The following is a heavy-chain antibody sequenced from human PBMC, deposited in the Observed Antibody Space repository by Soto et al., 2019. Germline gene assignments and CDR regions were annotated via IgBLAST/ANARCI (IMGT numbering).Heavy chain of an antibody. V-gene: IGHV4-4*07. CDR1: DGSISGNF. J-gene: IGHJ4*02. CDR3: AREVWVAGLLYYFDF. D-gene: IGHD6-19*01. CDR2: ISSNGNT. Sequence: PSETLSLTCTVSDGSISGNFLTWIRQPAGKGLEWIGRISSNGNTDYNPSLKSRVTMSIDTSKNHFSLDLISVTASDTAIYYCAREVWVAGLLYYFDFWGQGTLVTSPQ.